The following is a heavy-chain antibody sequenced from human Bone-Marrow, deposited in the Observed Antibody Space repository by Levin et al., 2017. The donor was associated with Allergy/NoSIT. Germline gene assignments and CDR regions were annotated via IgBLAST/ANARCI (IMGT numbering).Heavy chain of an antibody. J-gene: IGHJ6*02. CDR2: IIPISGPT. Sequence: ASVKVSCKASGGTFSRYAISWVRQAPGQGLEWMGGIIPISGPTSHAQKFQGRVTITADASATTAYMELRSLRSEDTALYYCARSAFNYASGNLPYYYGMDLWGQGTTVTVSS. V-gene: IGHV1-69*13. CDR1: GGTFSRYA. D-gene: IGHD3-10*01. CDR3: ARSAFNYASGNLPYYYGMDL.